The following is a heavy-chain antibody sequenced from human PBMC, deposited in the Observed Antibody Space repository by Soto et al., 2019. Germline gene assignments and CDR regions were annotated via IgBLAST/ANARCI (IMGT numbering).Heavy chain of an antibody. V-gene: IGHV1-8*01. J-gene: IGHJ4*02. Sequence: QVQLVQSGAEVKKPGASVKVSCKASGYTFTSYDIHWVRQATGQGREWMGWMNPNSGNTGYAQKFQGRVTMTRNTSIRTAYMELSSLRSEDTAVYYCARGRGHSSGWYGDYWGQGTLVTVSS. D-gene: IGHD6-19*01. CDR1: GYTFTSYD. CDR2: MNPNSGNT. CDR3: ARGRGHSSGWYGDY.